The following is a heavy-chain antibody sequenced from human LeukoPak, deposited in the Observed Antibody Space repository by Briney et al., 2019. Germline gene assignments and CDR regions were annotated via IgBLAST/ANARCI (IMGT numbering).Heavy chain of an antibody. J-gene: IGHJ4*02. CDR2: INPNSGGT. CDR3: AREGDIAARLDY. CDR1: GYTFTGYY. D-gene: IGHD6-6*01. Sequence: ASVKVSCKASGYTFTGYYMHWVRQAPGQGLEWMGWINPNSGGTNYAQKFQGRVTMTRDTSTSTVYMELSSLRSEDTAVYYCAREGDIAARLDYWGQGTLVTVSS. V-gene: IGHV1-2*02.